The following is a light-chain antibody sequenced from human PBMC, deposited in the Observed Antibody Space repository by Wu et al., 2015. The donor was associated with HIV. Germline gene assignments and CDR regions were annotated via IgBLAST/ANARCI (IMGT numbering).Light chain of an antibody. J-gene: IGKJ2*03. CDR1: QSVNSN. CDR3: QQYGSSPPMYS. CDR2: DAS. Sequence: EIVMTQSPATLSVSPGKRATLSCRASQSVNSNLAWYQQKPGQAPRLLIYDASNRATGIPARFSGSGSGTDFTLTISRLEPEDFAVYYCQQYGSSPPMYSFGQGTKLEIK. V-gene: IGKV3-20*01.